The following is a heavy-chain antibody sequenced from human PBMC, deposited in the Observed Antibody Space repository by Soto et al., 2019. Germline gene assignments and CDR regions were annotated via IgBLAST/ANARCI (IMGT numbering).Heavy chain of an antibody. CDR2: IYSGGST. CDR1: GFTVSSNY. J-gene: IGHJ4*02. CDR3: ARAAYCSSTSCYGRAEAFDY. V-gene: IGHV3-53*04. D-gene: IGHD2-2*01. Sequence: GGSLRLSCAASGFTVSSNYMSWVRQAPGKGLEWVSVIYSGGSTYYADSVKGRFTISRHNSKNTLYLQMNSLRAEDTAVYYCARAAYCSSTSCYGRAEAFDYWGQGTLVTVSS.